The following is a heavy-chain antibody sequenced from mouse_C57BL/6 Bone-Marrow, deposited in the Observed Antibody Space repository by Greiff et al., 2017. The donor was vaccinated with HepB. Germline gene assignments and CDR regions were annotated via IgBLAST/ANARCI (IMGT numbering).Heavy chain of an antibody. D-gene: IGHD1-1*01. V-gene: IGHV5-4*03. CDR2: ISDGGSYT. CDR1: GFTFSSYA. J-gene: IGHJ4*01. Sequence: EVKLVESGGGLVKPGGSLKLSCAASGFTFSSYAMSWVRQTPEKRLEWVATISDGGSYTYYPDNVKGRFTISRDNAKNNLYLQMSHLKSEDTAMYYCARTGYYYGSRPYAMDYWGQGTSVTVSS. CDR3: ARTGYYYGSRPYAMDY.